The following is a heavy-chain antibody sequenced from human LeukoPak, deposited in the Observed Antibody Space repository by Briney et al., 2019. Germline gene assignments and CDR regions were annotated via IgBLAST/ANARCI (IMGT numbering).Heavy chain of an antibody. J-gene: IGHJ6*03. Sequence: PGRSLRLSCAASGFTFDDYAMRWVRQAAGKGLEWVSGISGNSGSIGYADSVKGRFTISRDNAKNSLYLQMNSLRAEDTALYYCASLEQNYYYYYMDVWGKGTTVTVSS. CDR1: GFTFDDYA. CDR3: ASLEQNYYYYYMDV. CDR2: ISGNSGSI. V-gene: IGHV3-9*01. D-gene: IGHD3-3*01.